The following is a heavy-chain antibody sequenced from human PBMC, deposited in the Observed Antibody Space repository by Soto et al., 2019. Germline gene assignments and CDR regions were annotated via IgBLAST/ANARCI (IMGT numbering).Heavy chain of an antibody. J-gene: IGHJ4*02. CDR3: AKPVGRWELQPFDY. D-gene: IGHD1-26*01. V-gene: IGHV3-72*01. CDR1: GFTFSDHY. CDR2: TRNKANSYTT. Sequence: PGGSLRLSCAASGFTFSDHYMDWVRQAPGKGLEWVGRTRNKANSYTTEYAASVKGRFTISRDDSKNSLYLQMNSLKTEDTAVYYCAKPVGRWELQPFDYWGQGTLVTVSS.